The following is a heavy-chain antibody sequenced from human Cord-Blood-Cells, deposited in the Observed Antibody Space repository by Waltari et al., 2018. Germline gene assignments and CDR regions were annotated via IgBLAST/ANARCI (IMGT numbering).Heavy chain of an antibody. V-gene: IGHV4-34*01. CDR2: INHSGST. D-gene: IGHD2-8*02. CDR3: ARGSKDIVLVVYANGADFDI. CDR1: GGSFSGYY. J-gene: IGHJ3*02. Sequence: QVQLQQWGAGLLKPSETLSLTCAVYGGSFSGYYWSWIRQPPGKGLEWIGEINHSGSTNYSPSLKSRVTISVDTSKNQFSLKLSSVTAADTAVYYCARGSKDIVLVVYANGADFDIWGQGTMVTVSS.